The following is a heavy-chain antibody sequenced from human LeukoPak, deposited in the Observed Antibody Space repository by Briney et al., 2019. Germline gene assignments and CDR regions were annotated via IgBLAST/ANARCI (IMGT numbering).Heavy chain of an antibody. CDR1: GGSISSGTDY. V-gene: IGHV4-39*01. Sequence: PSETLSLTCTVSGGSISSGTDYWSWVRQSAGKGLEWIGSIYYSGSTYYNPSLKSRVTISVDTSKNQFSLKLSSVTAADTAVYYCARLSIAARPDDYWGQGTLVTVSS. D-gene: IGHD6-6*01. J-gene: IGHJ4*02. CDR3: ARLSIAARPDDY. CDR2: IYYSGST.